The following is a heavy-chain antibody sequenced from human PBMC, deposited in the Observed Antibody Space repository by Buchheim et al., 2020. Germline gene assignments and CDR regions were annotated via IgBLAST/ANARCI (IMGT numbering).Heavy chain of an antibody. CDR3: ARDSYYDSSETYYYYYGMDV. D-gene: IGHD3-22*01. V-gene: IGHV3-33*01. J-gene: IGHJ6*02. CDR1: GFTFSSYG. Sequence: QVQLVESGGGVVQPGRSLRLSCAASGFTFSSYGMHWVRQAPGKGLEWVAVIWYDGSNKYYADSVKGRFTISRDNSKKTLYLQMNSLRAEDTAVYYCARDSYYDSSETYYYYYGMDVWGQGTT. CDR2: IWYDGSNK.